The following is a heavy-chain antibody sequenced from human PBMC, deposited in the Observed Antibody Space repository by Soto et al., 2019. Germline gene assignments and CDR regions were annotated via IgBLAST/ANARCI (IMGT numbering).Heavy chain of an antibody. V-gene: IGHV3-30*03. CDR2: ISYDGRNK. D-gene: IGHD5-12*01. J-gene: IGHJ4*02. CDR1: VFSFRNDG. CDR3: AGGYDWGDY. Sequence: VQLVESGGGVVQPGTSLRLSCASSVFSFRNDGMLWVRQAPGEGLEWVALISYDGRNKYYADSVKGRFTISRDNSKNTLYLQMNSLRAEDTAVYYCAGGYDWGDYWGQGTLVTVSS.